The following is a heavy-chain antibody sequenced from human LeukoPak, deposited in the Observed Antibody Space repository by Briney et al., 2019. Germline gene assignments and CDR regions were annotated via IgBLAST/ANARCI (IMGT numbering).Heavy chain of an antibody. Sequence: PSETLSLTCAVYGGSFSGYYWSWIRQPPGKGLEWIGEINHSGSTNYNPSLKSRVTISVDTSKNQFSLKLSSVTAADTAVYYCARNHRAMVRGALDYWGQGTLVTVSS. CDR3: ARNHRAMVRGALDY. J-gene: IGHJ4*02. CDR2: INHSGST. V-gene: IGHV4-34*01. CDR1: GGSFSGYY. D-gene: IGHD3-10*01.